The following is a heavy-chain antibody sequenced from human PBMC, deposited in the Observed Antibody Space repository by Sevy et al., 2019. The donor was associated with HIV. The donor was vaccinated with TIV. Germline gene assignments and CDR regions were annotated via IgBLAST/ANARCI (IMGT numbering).Heavy chain of an antibody. CDR1: GFTFSSYG. CDR3: AKDYDSSGDDAFDI. CDR2: ISYDGSNK. Sequence: GGFLRLSCAASGFTFSSYGMHWVRQAPGKGLEWVAVISYDGSNKYYADSVKGRFTISRDNSKNTLYLQMNSLRAEDTAVYYCAKDYDSSGDDAFDIWGQGTMVTVSS. J-gene: IGHJ3*02. D-gene: IGHD3-22*01. V-gene: IGHV3-30*18.